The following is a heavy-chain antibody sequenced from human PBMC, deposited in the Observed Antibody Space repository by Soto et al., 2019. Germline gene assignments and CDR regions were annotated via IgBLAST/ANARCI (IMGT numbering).Heavy chain of an antibody. CDR1: CGSISSSDYY. Sequence: SETLSLTCTVSCGSISSSDYYWTWIRPPPGKGLEWIGDIDYSGSTYYNPSLKSRVIISVDTSKKQFYLTLTSMTAADTAVYYCARELTGYRYGPGEVYWGQGTLVTVSS. J-gene: IGHJ4*02. D-gene: IGHD5-18*01. V-gene: IGHV4-30-4*01. CDR3: ARELTGYRYGPGEVY. CDR2: IDYSGST.